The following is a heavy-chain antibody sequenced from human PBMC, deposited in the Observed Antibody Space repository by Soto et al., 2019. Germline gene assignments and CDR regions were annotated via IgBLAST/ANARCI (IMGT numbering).Heavy chain of an antibody. Sequence: QVQLVQSGAVVKKPGASVKVSCKASGYTLTSYNINWVRQAPGQGLEWMGWMDPNSGDTGNTQKFQGRVTMTRDISRGTAYMEVSNLRSEDTAVYYCARQGSQYGSGNYVHWGQGTLVTVSS. J-gene: IGHJ4*02. CDR3: ARQGSQYGSGNYVH. V-gene: IGHV1-8*01. D-gene: IGHD3-10*01. CDR1: GYTLTSYN. CDR2: MDPNSGDT.